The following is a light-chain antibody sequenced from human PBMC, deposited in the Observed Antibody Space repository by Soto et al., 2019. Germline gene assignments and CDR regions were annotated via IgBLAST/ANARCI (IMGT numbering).Light chain of an antibody. CDR3: SSYTSSSTPVV. J-gene: IGLJ2*01. Sequence: QSALTQPASVSGSPGQSITISCTGTSSDGDGYNYVSWYQQHPGKAPKLMIYDVSNRPSGVSNRFSGSKSGNTASLTISGLQAEDEADYYCSSYTSSSTPVVFGGGTKLTVL. CDR1: SSDGDGYNY. CDR2: DVS. V-gene: IGLV2-14*01.